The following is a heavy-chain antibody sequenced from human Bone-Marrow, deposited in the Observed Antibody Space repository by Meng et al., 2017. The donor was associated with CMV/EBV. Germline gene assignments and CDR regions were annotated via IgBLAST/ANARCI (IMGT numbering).Heavy chain of an antibody. J-gene: IGHJ4*02. V-gene: IGHV4-34*01. Sequence: VLLPRWGAGRLKPWEAPALFCACYGGSFSGSDSSGFRQPPGKGLWVIGEINHRVSTNDNPSLRGRITISVYTSKSLFSLELRSMTAADTAVYYWARGKRGPNPRTKGGGYYFGYWGQGTLVTVSS. D-gene: IGHD3-10*01. CDR3: ARGKRGPNPRTKGGGYYFGY. CDR1: GGSFSGSD. CDR2: INHRVST.